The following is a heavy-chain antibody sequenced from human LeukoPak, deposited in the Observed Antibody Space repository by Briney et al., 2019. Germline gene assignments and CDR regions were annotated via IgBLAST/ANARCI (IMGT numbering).Heavy chain of an antibody. Sequence: GGSLRLSCAASGITFSSYSMNWVRQAPGKGLEWVSSISSSSDYIYYADSVKGRFTISRDNAKNSLYLQMNSLRAEDTAVYYCAKRRGATRDFDYWGQGTLVTVSS. CDR3: AKRRGATRDFDY. V-gene: IGHV3-21*04. CDR2: ISSSSDYI. J-gene: IGHJ4*02. CDR1: GITFSSYS. D-gene: IGHD1-26*01.